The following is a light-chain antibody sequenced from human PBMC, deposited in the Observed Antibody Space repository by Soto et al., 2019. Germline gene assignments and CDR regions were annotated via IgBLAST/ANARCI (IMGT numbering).Light chain of an antibody. Sequence: EIVLTQSPGTLSLSPGEIATLSCGAGQSASSRYLAWYQQKPGQAPRLLIFGASSRATGIPDRFSGSGSGTDFTLTISRLEPEDFAVYYCQQYGSSPWTFGQGTKVEIK. J-gene: IGKJ1*01. CDR3: QQYGSSPWT. CDR2: GAS. CDR1: QSASSRY. V-gene: IGKV3-20*01.